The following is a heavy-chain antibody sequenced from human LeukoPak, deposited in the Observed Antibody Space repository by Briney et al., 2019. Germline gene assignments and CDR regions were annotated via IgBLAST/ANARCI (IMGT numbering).Heavy chain of an antibody. J-gene: IGHJ3*02. CDR1: GYTFINYD. Sequence: ASVKVSCKASGYTFINYDINWVRQATRQGLEWMGWTNPISGYTGYAQKFQGRVTMTRNTSISTAYMEVSSLRSEDTAVYYCARGNRLYSSSWSSLPFDIWGHGTMVTVSS. CDR3: ARGNRLYSSSWSSLPFDI. V-gene: IGHV1-8*01. CDR2: TNPISGYT. D-gene: IGHD6-13*01.